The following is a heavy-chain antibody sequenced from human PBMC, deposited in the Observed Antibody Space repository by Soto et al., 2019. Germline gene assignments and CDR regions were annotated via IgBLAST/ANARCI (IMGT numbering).Heavy chain of an antibody. CDR1: GYTFTSYY. Sequence: ASVKVSCKASGYTFTSYYMHWVRQAPGQGLEWMGIINPSGGSTSYAQKFQGRVTMTRDTSTSTVYMELSSLRSEDTAVYYCASCDYGENYFDYWGQGTLVTVSS. CDR2: INPSGGST. CDR3: ASCDYGENYFDY. J-gene: IGHJ4*02. D-gene: IGHD4-17*01. V-gene: IGHV1-46*01.